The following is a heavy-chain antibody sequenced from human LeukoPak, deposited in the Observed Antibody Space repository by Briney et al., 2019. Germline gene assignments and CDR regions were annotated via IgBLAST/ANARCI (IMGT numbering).Heavy chain of an antibody. CDR2: INHSGST. CDR1: GGSFSGYY. V-gene: IGHV4-34*01. CDR3: ARRIAARNFDY. D-gene: IGHD6-6*01. Sequence: PSETPSLTCAVYGGSFSGYYWSWIRQPPGKGLEWIGEINHSGSTNYNPSLKSRVTISVDTSKNQFSLKLSSVTAADTAVYYCARRIAARNFDYWGQGTLVTVSS. J-gene: IGHJ4*02.